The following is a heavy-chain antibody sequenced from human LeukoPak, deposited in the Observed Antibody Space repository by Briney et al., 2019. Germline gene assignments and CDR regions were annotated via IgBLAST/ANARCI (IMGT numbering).Heavy chain of an antibody. CDR2: INHSGST. V-gene: IGHV4-34*01. D-gene: IGHD3-22*01. J-gene: IGHJ4*02. CDR1: GGSLSGYY. CDR3: AREPLLPRRAIDY. Sequence: PSETLSLTCAVYGGSLSGYYWSWIRQPPGKGLEWIGEINHSGSTNYNPSLKSRVTISVDTSKNQFSLKLSSVTAADTAVYYCAREPLLPRRAIDYWGQGTLVTVSS.